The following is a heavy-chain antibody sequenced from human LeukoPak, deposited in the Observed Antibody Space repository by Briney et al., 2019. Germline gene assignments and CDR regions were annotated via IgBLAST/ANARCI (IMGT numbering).Heavy chain of an antibody. J-gene: IGHJ4*02. CDR1: GGSSSSGSYY. CDR2: IYTSGST. V-gene: IGHV4-61*02. D-gene: IGHD3-10*01. Sequence: SETLSLTCTVSGGSSSSGSYYWSWIRQPAGKGLEWIGRIYTSGSTNYNPSLKSRVTISVDTSKNQFSLKLSSVTAADTAVYYCARDPYYGSGSQFDYWGQGTLVTVSS. CDR3: ARDPYYGSGSQFDY.